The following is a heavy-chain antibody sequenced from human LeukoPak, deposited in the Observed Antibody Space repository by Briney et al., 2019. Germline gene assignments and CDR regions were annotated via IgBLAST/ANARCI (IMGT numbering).Heavy chain of an antibody. CDR2: IRYDGSNK. D-gene: IGHD5-12*01. V-gene: IGHV3-30*02. J-gene: IGHJ4*02. CDR1: GFTFSSYA. Sequence: GRSLRLSCATSGFTFSSYAMHWVRQAPGKGLEWVAFIRYDGSNKFYADSVKGRFTISRDNSRNTLYLQMNSLRAEDTAVYYCAKDGLYSGYDVYYFDYWGQGTLVTVSS. CDR3: AKDGLYSGYDVYYFDY.